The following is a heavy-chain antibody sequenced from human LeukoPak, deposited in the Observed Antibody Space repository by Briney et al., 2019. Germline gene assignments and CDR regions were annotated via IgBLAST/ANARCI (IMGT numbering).Heavy chain of an antibody. CDR3: ARVCLRRITMIVVATDAFDI. CDR2: IKHSGST. Sequence: SETLSLTCAVYGGSFSGYYWSWIRQPPGKGLEWIGEIKHSGSTNYNPSLKSRVTISVDTSKNQFSMKLSSVTAADTAVYYCARVCLRRITMIVVATDAFDIWGQGTMVTVSS. D-gene: IGHD3-22*01. CDR1: GGSFSGYY. J-gene: IGHJ3*02. V-gene: IGHV4-34*01.